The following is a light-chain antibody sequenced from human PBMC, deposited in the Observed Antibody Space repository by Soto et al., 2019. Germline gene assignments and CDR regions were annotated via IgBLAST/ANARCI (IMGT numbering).Light chain of an antibody. Sequence: EIVLTQSPDTLSLSPGERATLSCRASQSISSSYLAWYQQKPGQAPRLLIYGTLTRATGIPDRFSGSGSGTDFTLTISRLEPEDFALYFCQQYSYLVNFGGGTKVEIK. J-gene: IGKJ4*01. V-gene: IGKV3-20*01. CDR2: GTL. CDR1: QSISSSY. CDR3: QQYSYLVN.